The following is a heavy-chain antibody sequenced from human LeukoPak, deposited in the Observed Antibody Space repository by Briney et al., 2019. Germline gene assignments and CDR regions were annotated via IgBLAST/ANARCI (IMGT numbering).Heavy chain of an antibody. CDR2: IYPGDSDT. D-gene: IGHD1-26*01. J-gene: IGHJ4*02. Sequence: GESLKISCKGSGYIFTNYWIAWLRQMPGKGLEWMGIIYPGDSDTRYSPSFQGQGTISADKSISTAYLQWSSLKASDTAMYYCARRSGNFQADYNFDYWGQGTLVTVSS. CDR1: GYIFTNYW. CDR3: ARRSGNFQADYNFDY. V-gene: IGHV5-51*01.